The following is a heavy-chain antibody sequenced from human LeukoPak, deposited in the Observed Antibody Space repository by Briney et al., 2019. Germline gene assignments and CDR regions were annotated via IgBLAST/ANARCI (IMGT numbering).Heavy chain of an antibody. D-gene: IGHD3/OR15-3a*01. CDR2: IYYSGST. V-gene: IGHV4-59*01. J-gene: IGHJ6*03. CDR1: GFSISSYY. Sequence: SETLSLNCTGSGFSISSYYWMWLPPPPGMGLEWFGYIYYSGSTNYNPSLKIRVTISVDTSKNQFSLKLSSVTAADTAVYYCARGGGLGNYYYYMDVWGKGTTVTISS. CDR3: ARGGGLGNYYYYMDV.